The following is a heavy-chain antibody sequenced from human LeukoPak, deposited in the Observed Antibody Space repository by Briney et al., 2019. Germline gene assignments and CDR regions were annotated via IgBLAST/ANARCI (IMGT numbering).Heavy chain of an antibody. CDR2: IHSDGSST. CDR1: GFTFSNYW. V-gene: IGHV3-74*01. J-gene: IGHJ4*02. Sequence: GGSLRLSCAASGFTFSNYWMHWVRQAPGKGLVWVSRIHSDGSSTSYADSVKGRFTISRDNSKNTLYLQMNSLRAEDTAVYYCARALRIYYYFDYWGQGTLVTVSS. D-gene: IGHD1-26*01. CDR3: ARALRIYYYFDY.